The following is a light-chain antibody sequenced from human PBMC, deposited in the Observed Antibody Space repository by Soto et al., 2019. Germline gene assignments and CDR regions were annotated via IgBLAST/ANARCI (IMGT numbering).Light chain of an antibody. V-gene: IGKV3-11*01. CDR1: QSVSGR. CDR2: DTS. J-gene: IGKJ3*01. Sequence: EIVLTQSPATLSLSPGERATLSCRASQSVSGRLAWYQQKPGQAPRLLIYDTSNRATGIPARFSGSGSGTDFTLTISSLEPEDFAVYYCQQRSRWPIFTFGPGTKVDIK. CDR3: QQRSRWPIFT.